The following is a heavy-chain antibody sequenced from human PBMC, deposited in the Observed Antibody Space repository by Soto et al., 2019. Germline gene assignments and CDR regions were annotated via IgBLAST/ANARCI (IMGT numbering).Heavy chain of an antibody. CDR2: IGTAGDT. J-gene: IGHJ4*02. V-gene: IGHV3-13*01. Sequence: GGSLRLSCEASGFTFSGFAMHWARQPTGKGLEWVSTIGTAGDTYYAVSVTGRFNISRDNAKNSLSLQMNSLRAGDTAVYFCARGQEVGAHFFDSWGQGTQVTVSS. CDR3: ARGQEVGAHFFDS. D-gene: IGHD2-15*01. CDR1: GFTFSGFA.